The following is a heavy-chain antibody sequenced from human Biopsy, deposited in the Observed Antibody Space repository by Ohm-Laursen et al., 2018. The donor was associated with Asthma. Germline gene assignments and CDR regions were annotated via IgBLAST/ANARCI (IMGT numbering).Heavy chain of an antibody. D-gene: IGHD3-9*01. CDR2: INAGNGHT. CDR1: GYTFTSYA. J-gene: IGHJ3*02. Sequence: ASVKASCKTSGYTFTSYAMHWVRQAPGQRLKWMGWINAGNGHTKYSQKFQGRVTITRDTSASTAYMELSSLRSEDTAVYYCARTYYDFLTGQVNDAFDIWGQGTMVTVSS. V-gene: IGHV1-3*01. CDR3: ARTYYDFLTGQVNDAFDI.